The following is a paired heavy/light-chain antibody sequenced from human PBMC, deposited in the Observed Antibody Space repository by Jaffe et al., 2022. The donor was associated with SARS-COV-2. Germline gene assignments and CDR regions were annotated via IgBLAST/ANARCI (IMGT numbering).Heavy chain of an antibody. V-gene: IGHV1-8*01. CDR3: AKKPQRSGLQYTATDDL. J-gene: IGHJ4*02. Sequence: QVQLVQSGAEVKKPGASVKVSCKASGYIFTSYDINWVRQATGQGLEWMGWMNPDSGDTGFAQKFQARVTMTRNLSTTTAYMELSSLTSDDTAVYYCAKKPQRSGLQYTATDDLWGQGTLVVVSA. D-gene: IGHD5-18*01. CDR1: GYIFTSYD. CDR2: MNPDSGDT.
Light chain of an antibody. Sequence: SYELTQPVSVSVAVGQTARVTCGGSNIGLKSVHWYQQKPGQAPVLVIYRDYNRPYGITERFSGSNSGNTATLTITRAQGGDEGDYYCQVWDVSAWVFGGGTKLTVL. J-gene: IGLJ3*02. CDR3: QVWDVSAWV. CDR1: NIGLKS. V-gene: IGLV3-9*01. CDR2: RDY.